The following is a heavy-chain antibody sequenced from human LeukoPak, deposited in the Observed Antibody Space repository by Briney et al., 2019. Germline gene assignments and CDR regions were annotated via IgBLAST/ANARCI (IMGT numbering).Heavy chain of an antibody. CDR3: AKPKVPVAATPLFDY. CDR1: GFTFDDYA. V-gene: IGHV3-9*01. Sequence: PGGSLRLSCTASGFTFDDYAMHWVRQAPGKGLEWVSSINWNSGSIVYADPMKGRFTISRDNAKNSLYLQMNSLRAEDTALYYCAKPKVPVAATPLFDYWGQGTLVTVSS. D-gene: IGHD2-15*01. J-gene: IGHJ4*02. CDR2: INWNSGSI.